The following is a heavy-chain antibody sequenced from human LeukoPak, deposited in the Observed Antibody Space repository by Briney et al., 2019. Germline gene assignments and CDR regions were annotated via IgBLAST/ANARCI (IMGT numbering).Heavy chain of an antibody. CDR3: ARGRPWFDP. Sequence: SETLSLTCAVHGGSFSGYYWSWICQTPGKGLEWIGEINHSGSTNYNPSLKSRVTISVDTSKNQFSLKLSSVTAADTAVYYCARGRPWFDPWGQGTLVTASS. CDR1: GGSFSGYY. J-gene: IGHJ5*02. V-gene: IGHV4-34*01. CDR2: INHSGST.